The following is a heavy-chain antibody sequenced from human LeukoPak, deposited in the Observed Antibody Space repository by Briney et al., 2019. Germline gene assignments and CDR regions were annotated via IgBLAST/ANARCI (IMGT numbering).Heavy chain of an antibody. Sequence: SVKLSCKASGGTFSSYAISWVGQAPGQGLEWMGGIIPIFGTANYAQKFQGRVTITADESTSTAYMELSSLRSEATAVYYCARREGGYHPFDYWGQGTLVTVSS. V-gene: IGHV1-69*13. J-gene: IGHJ4*02. CDR2: IIPIFGTA. CDR3: ARREGGYHPFDY. D-gene: IGHD5-18*01. CDR1: GGTFSSYA.